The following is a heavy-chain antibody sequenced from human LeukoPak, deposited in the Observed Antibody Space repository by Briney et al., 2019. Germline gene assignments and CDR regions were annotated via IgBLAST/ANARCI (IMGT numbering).Heavy chain of an antibody. CDR3: AKTGCYYASGSYYNFDY. V-gene: IGHV3-23*01. CDR2: ISGSGGNT. CDR1: GFTFSNYA. D-gene: IGHD3-10*01. Sequence: GGSLRLSCAASGFTFSNYAMSWVRQAPEKGLEWVSTISGSGGNTYYADSVKGRFTISKDNSKNTLYLQMNGLRAEDTAVYYCAKTGCYYASGSYYNFDYWGQGTLVTVSS. J-gene: IGHJ4*02.